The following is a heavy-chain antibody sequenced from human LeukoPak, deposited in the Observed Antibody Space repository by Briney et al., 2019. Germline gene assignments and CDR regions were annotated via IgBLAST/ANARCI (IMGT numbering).Heavy chain of an antibody. Sequence: SETLSLTCTVSGGSISSYYWSWIRQPAGKGLEWIGRIYTSGSTNYNPSLKSRVTISVDTSKNQFSLKLSSVTAADTAVYYCARATSKPGYYGSYYYMDVWGKGTTVTISS. V-gene: IGHV4-4*07. D-gene: IGHD3-3*01. J-gene: IGHJ6*03. CDR3: ARATSKPGYYGSYYYMDV. CDR1: GGSISSYY. CDR2: IYTSGST.